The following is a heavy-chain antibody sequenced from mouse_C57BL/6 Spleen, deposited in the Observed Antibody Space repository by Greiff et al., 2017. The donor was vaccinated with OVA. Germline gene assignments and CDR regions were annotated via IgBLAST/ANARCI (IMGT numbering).Heavy chain of an antibody. CDR3: AREGGYEYDGRPYAMDY. J-gene: IGHJ4*01. CDR1: GYSFTDYN. D-gene: IGHD2-4*01. V-gene: IGHV1-39*01. Sequence: VQLQQSGPELVKPGASVKISCKASGYSFTDYNMNWVKQSNGKSLEWIGVINPNYGTTSYNQKFKGKATLTVDQSSSTAYMQLNSLTSEDSAVYYCAREGGYEYDGRPYAMDYWGQGTSVTVSS. CDR2: INPNYGTT.